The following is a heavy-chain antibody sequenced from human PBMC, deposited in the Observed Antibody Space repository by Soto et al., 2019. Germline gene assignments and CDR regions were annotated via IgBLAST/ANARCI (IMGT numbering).Heavy chain of an antibody. CDR1: GGTFSSYA. V-gene: IGHV1-69*05. CDR2: IIPIFGTA. CDR3: AGGDYGDSVDFDY. J-gene: IGHJ4*02. D-gene: IGHD4-17*01. Sequence: QVQLVQSGAEVKKPGSSVKVSCKASGGTFSSYAISWVRQAPGQGLEWMGGIIPIFGTANYAQKFQGRVTXTXDXXTSTAYRGLSSLRSEDTAVYYCAGGDYGDSVDFDYWGQGTLVTVSS.